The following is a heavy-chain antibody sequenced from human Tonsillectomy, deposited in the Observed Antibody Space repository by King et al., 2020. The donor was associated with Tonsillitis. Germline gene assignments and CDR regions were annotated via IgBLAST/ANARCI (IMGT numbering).Heavy chain of an antibody. CDR3: AKDVTPFYGSGTYGTFDI. CDR1: GFTFSSYG. Sequence: VQLVESGGGAVQPGGSLRLSCATSGFTFSSYGMHWVRQAPGKGLEWVAFIRYDGSNKYYAESVKGRFTISRDNYKNTLYLRMDSLRVEDTVVYYCAKDVTPFYGSGTYGTFDIWGQGTMVTVSS. D-gene: IGHD3-10*01. J-gene: IGHJ3*02. V-gene: IGHV3-30*02. CDR2: IRYDGSNK.